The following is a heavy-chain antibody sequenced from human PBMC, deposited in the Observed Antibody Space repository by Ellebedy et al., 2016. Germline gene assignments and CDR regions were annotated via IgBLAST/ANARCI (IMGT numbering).Heavy chain of an antibody. Sequence: SETLSLTXTVSGGSINHYYWSWIRQPPGKGLEWIGYIYYSGGTKYSPSLNSRGSISIDTSKSQFSLELTSVTAADTAVYFCAREDRGYSYGGPIDYWGQGILVTVS. CDR3: AREDRGYSYGGPIDY. V-gene: IGHV4-59*12. D-gene: IGHD5-18*01. CDR2: IYYSGGT. J-gene: IGHJ4*02. CDR1: GGSINHYY.